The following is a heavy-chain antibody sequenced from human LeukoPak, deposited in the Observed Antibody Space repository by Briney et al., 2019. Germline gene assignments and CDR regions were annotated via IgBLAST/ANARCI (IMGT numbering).Heavy chain of an antibody. D-gene: IGHD6-19*01. CDR3: ARDSGSSGWDPTSFLDY. Sequence: ASVKLSCKASGYTSTDYYMHWVRQAPGQGLEWMGWINPNSGGANSAQKFLGRVSMTRDTSISTVYMDLTSLRSDDTAVYYCARDSGSSGWDPTSFLDYWGRGTVVTVSS. CDR2: INPNSGGA. CDR1: GYTSTDYY. J-gene: IGHJ4*02. V-gene: IGHV1-2*02.